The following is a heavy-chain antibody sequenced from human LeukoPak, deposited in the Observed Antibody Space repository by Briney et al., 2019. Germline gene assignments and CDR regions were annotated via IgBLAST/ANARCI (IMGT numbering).Heavy chain of an antibody. V-gene: IGHV1-24*01. CDR2: FDPEDGET. Sequence: ASVKVSCKVSGYTLTELSMHWVRQAPGKGLEWMGGFDPEDGETIYAQKFQGRVTMTEDTSTDTAYMELSSLRSEDTAVYYCATDGSSGWYTYDAFDVWGPGTMVTVSS. CDR1: GYTLTELS. CDR3: ATDGSSGWYTYDAFDV. J-gene: IGHJ3*01. D-gene: IGHD6-19*01.